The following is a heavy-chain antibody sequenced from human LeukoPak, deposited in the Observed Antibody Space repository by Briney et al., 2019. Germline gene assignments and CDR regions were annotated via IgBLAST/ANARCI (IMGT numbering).Heavy chain of an antibody. CDR3: ARDHCTRNSCYEDLYYGMDV. CDR2: INPNSGGT. J-gene: IGHJ6*02. V-gene: IGHV1-2*02. Sequence: ASVKVSCTASGYTFTDYYVHWVRQAPGQGLEWMGWINPNSGGTEYAQKFQGRVTMTRDTSISTAYMDLSRLGSDDTAMYYCARDHCTRNSCYEDLYYGMDVWGQGTTVTVSS. D-gene: IGHD2-2*01. CDR1: GYTFTDYY.